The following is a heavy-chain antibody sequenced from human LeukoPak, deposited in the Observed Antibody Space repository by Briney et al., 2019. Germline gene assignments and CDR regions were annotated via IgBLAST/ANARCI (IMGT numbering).Heavy chain of an antibody. D-gene: IGHD2-21*01. CDR1: GFTFSSYA. J-gene: IGHJ5*01. Sequence: WGSLRLSCVASGFTFSSYATHWVRQAPGKGLEWVALISYDGSNKDYADSAKGRFTISRDNSKNTLYLQMNSLRTEDSAVYYCAREYCGGECYSGFDFWGQGTLVTVSS. V-gene: IGHV3-30*04. CDR2: ISYDGSNK. CDR3: AREYCGGECYSGFDF.